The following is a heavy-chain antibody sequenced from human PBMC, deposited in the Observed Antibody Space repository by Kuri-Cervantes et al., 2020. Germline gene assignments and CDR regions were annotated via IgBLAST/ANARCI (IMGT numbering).Heavy chain of an antibody. CDR1: GFTFSSYA. V-gene: IGHV3-9*01. J-gene: IGHJ3*02. CDR2: ISWNSGSI. CDR3: AKDIGATRSFDI. Sequence: GGSLRLSCAASGFTFSSYAMHWVRQAPGKGLEWVSGISWNSGSIGYADSVKGRFTISRDNAKNSLYLQMNSLRAEDTALYYCAKDIGATRSFDIWGQGTMVTVSS.